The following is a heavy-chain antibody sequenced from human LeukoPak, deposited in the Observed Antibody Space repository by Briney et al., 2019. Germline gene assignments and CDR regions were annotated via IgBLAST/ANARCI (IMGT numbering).Heavy chain of an antibody. D-gene: IGHD4-23*01. V-gene: IGHV4-4*07. Sequence: PSETLSLTCTVSGGSISSLCWSWIRQPAGKGLEWIGRIYSSGSTNYNPSLKSRVTMSVDTSKNQFSLKLSSVTAADTAVYYCARDNRSGGNPAFDHWGQGTLVTVSS. J-gene: IGHJ4*02. CDR2: IYSSGST. CDR1: GGSISSLC. CDR3: ARDNRSGGNPAFDH.